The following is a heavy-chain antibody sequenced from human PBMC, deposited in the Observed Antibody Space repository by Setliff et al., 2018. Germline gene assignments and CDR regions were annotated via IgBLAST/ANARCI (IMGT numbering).Heavy chain of an antibody. J-gene: IGHJ3*02. CDR3: ARRWNFGPYGSGIDDGFDM. CDR1: DGSFSDYY. CDR2: INHYGST. D-gene: IGHD3-10*01. Sequence: PSETLSLTCAVYDGSFSDYYWSWIRQPPGKGLEWIGEINHYGSTKYKSSLKSRVTISVDTSKNQFSLKLNSVTAADTAVYYCARRWNFGPYGSGIDDGFDMWGQGTMVTVSS. V-gene: IGHV4-34*01.